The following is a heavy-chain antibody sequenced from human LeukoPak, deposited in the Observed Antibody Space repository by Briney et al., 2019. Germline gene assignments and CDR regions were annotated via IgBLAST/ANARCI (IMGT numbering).Heavy chain of an antibody. V-gene: IGHV3-48*03. CDR3: ARAYTAMPFDF. Sequence: VGSLRLSCAASGFTFSSYEMNWVRQAPGKGLEWVSYISSSGSTIYYADSVKGRFTISRDNAKNSLYLQMNSLRAEDTAVYYCARAYTAMPFDFWGQGTLVTVSS. CDR2: ISSSGSTI. D-gene: IGHD5-18*01. CDR1: GFTFSSYE. J-gene: IGHJ4*02.